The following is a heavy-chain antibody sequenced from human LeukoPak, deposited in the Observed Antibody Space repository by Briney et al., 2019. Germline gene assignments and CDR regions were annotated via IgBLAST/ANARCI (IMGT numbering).Heavy chain of an antibody. J-gene: IGHJ4*02. CDR1: GDGVSSSSPT. D-gene: IGHD3-16*01. V-gene: IGHV6-1*01. CDR2: TYYRSKWYN. CDR3: ARFLGAALDY. Sequence: SQTLSLTCAISGDGVSSSSPTWNWIRQSPSRGLEWLGRTYYRSKWYNDYAVSVKSRITINSDTSNNQFSLQLNSVTPEDTAVYYCARFLGAALDYWGQGILVTVSS.